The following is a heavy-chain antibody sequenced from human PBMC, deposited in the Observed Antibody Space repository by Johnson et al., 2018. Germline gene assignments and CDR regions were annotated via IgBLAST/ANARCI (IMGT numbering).Heavy chain of an antibody. Sequence: VQLVESGGGLVQPGGSLRLSCAASGFTFSSYWMSWVRQAPGKGLEWVANIKQDGSEKYYVDSVKGRFTIPRDNAKNSLYLQINSLRAEETAVYYFARDYIPYYYDSSGYYSDAFDIWGQGTMVTVSS. D-gene: IGHD3-22*01. CDR2: IKQDGSEK. V-gene: IGHV3-7*01. CDR1: GFTFSSYW. J-gene: IGHJ3*02. CDR3: ARDYIPYYYDSSGYYSDAFDI.